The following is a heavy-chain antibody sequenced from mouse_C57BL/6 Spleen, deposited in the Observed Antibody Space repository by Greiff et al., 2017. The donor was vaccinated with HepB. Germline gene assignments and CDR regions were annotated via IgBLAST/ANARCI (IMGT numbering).Heavy chain of an antibody. CDR2: IDPENGDT. CDR3: TPQTAQYFDY. CDR1: GFNIKDDY. V-gene: IGHV14-4*01. Sequence: EVQLVESGAELVRPGASVKLSCTASGFNIKDDYMHWVKQRPEQGLEWIGWIDPENGDTEYASKFQGKATITADTSSNTAYLQLSSLTSEDTAVYYCTPQTAQYFDYWGQGTTLTVSS. J-gene: IGHJ2*01. D-gene: IGHD3-2*02.